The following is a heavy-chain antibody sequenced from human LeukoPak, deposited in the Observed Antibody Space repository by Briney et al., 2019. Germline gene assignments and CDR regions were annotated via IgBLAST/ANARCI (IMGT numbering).Heavy chain of an antibody. CDR2: ISWSSGSI. J-gene: IGHJ3*02. V-gene: IGHV3-9*01. CDR1: GFTFDDYA. Sequence: PGRSLRLSCAASGFTFDDYAMHWVRQAPGKGLEWVSGISWSSGSIGYADSVKGRFTISRDNAKNSLYLQMNSLRAEDTALYYCAKVYNWNDMGAFDIWGQGTMVTVSS. CDR3: AKVYNWNDMGAFDI. D-gene: IGHD1-1*01.